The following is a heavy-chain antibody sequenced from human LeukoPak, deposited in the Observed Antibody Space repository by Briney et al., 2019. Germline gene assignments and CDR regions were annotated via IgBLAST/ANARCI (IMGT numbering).Heavy chain of an antibody. J-gene: IGHJ4*02. Sequence: PSETLSLTCTVSGYSISSGYYWGWIRQPPGKGLEWIGSIYHSGSTYYNPSLKSRVTISVDTSKNQFSLKLSSVNAADTAVYYCARDRLWFGEQYFDYWGQGTLVTVSS. CDR3: ARDRLWFGEQYFDY. D-gene: IGHD3-10*01. CDR2: IYHSGST. V-gene: IGHV4-38-2*02. CDR1: GYSISSGYY.